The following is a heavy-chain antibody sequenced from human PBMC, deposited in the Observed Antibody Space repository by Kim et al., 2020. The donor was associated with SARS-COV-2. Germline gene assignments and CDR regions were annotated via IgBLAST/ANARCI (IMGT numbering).Heavy chain of an antibody. CDR1: GFTFGDYA. CDR3: ATGVVQLWPPSRGYFDY. D-gene: IGHD5-18*01. V-gene: IGHV3-9*01. J-gene: IGHJ4*02. Sequence: GGSLRLSCAASGFTFGDYAMHWVRQAPGKGLEWVSGISWNSGSIGYADSVKGRFTISRDNAKNSLYLQMNSLRAEDTALYYCATGVVQLWPPSRGYFDYWGQGTLVTVSS. CDR2: ISWNSGSI.